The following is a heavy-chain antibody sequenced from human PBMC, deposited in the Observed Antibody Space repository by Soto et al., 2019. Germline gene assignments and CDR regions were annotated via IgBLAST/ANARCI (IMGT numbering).Heavy chain of an antibody. CDR1: GFTFSSYA. J-gene: IGHJ4*02. V-gene: IGHV3-23*01. Sequence: PGGSLRLSCAASGFTFSSYAMSWVRQAPGKGLEWVSAISGSGGSTYYADSVKCRFTISRDNSKNTLYLQMKSPRAEDTAVYYCSKEMVVLGSPLYFDYWGQGTLVTV. D-gene: IGHD2-15*01. CDR3: SKEMVVLGSPLYFDY. CDR2: ISGSGGST.